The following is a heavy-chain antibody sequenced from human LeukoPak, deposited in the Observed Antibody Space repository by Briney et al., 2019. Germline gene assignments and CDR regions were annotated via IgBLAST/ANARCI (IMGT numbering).Heavy chain of an antibody. V-gene: IGHV4-34*01. CDR1: GGSFSGYY. CDR2: INHSGST. Sequence: SETLSLTCAVYGGSFSGYYWSWIRQPPGKGLEWIGEINHSGSTNYNPSLKSRVTISVDTSKNQFSLKLSSVTAADTAVYYCARDLHVLRYFDWSGGKYGMDVWGQGTTVTVSS. J-gene: IGHJ6*02. CDR3: ARDLHVLRYFDWSGGKYGMDV. D-gene: IGHD3-9*01.